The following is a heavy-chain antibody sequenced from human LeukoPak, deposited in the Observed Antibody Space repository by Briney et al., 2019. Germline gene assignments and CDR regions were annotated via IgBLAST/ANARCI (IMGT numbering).Heavy chain of an antibody. D-gene: IGHD1-7*01. CDR3: ARPKNRENYWRAFDI. J-gene: IGHJ3*02. CDR1: GFTFSSYW. Sequence: GGSLRLSCAASGFTFSSYWMGWVRQAPGKGLEWVATIKQDGSEKYYVDSVKGRFTISRDNAKNSLHLQMDNLRAEDTAVYYCARPKNRENYWRAFDIWGQGTMVTVSS. CDR2: IKQDGSEK. V-gene: IGHV3-7*03.